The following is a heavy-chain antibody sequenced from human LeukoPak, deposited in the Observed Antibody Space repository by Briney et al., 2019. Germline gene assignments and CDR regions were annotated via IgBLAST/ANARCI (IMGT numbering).Heavy chain of an antibody. CDR3: ARHRGSTYYDILTGYFPHTFDY. CDR1: GGSFSGYY. J-gene: IGHJ4*02. D-gene: IGHD3-9*01. Sequence: PSETLSLTCAVYGGSFSGYYWSWIRQPPGKGLEWIGEINHSGSTNYNPSLKSRVTISVDTSKNQFSLKLSSVTAADTAVYYCARHRGSTYYDILTGYFPHTFDYWGQGTLVTVSS. V-gene: IGHV4-34*01. CDR2: INHSGST.